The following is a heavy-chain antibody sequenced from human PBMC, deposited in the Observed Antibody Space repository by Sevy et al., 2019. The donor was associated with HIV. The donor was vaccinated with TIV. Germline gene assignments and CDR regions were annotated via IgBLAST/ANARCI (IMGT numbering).Heavy chain of an antibody. V-gene: IGHV3-53*01. CDR2: IYSGVTT. J-gene: IGHJ3*02. D-gene: IGHD3-22*01. CDR1: GFTVGSNY. Sequence: GGSLRLSCAASGFTVGSNYMSWVRQAPGKGLEWVSIIYSGVTTSYADSVKGRFTISRDNSKNTLYLQMNSLSAEDTAVYYCARVSVYYYDSSGYYTTGNAFDIWGQRTMVTDSS. CDR3: ARVSVYYYDSSGYYTTGNAFDI.